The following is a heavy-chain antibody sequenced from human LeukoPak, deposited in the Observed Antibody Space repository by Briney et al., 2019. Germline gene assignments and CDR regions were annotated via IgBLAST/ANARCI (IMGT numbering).Heavy chain of an antibody. J-gene: IGHJ4*02. D-gene: IGHD1-26*01. CDR3: AKDRELLIVSHLDY. V-gene: IGHV3-30*02. CDR2: IRYDGSNK. Sequence: GGSLRLSCAASGFTFSSYGMHWVRQAPGKGLEWVAFIRYDGSNKYYADSVKGRFTISRDNSKNTLYLQMNSLRAEDTAVYYCAKDRELLIVSHLDYWGQGTLVTVSS. CDR1: GFTFSSYG.